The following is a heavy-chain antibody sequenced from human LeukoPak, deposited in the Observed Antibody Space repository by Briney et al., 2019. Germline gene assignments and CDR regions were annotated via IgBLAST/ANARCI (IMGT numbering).Heavy chain of an antibody. J-gene: IGHJ4*02. CDR1: GFTFSSYG. CDR3: AKGDPLYSSGFGY. V-gene: IGHV3-30*18. CDR2: ISYDGSNK. Sequence: GGSLRLSCAASGFTFSSYGMPWVRQAPGKGLEWVAVISYDGSNKYYADSVKGRFTISRDNSKNTLYLQMNSLRAEDTAVYYCAKGDPLYSSGFGYWGQGTLVTVSS. D-gene: IGHD6-19*01.